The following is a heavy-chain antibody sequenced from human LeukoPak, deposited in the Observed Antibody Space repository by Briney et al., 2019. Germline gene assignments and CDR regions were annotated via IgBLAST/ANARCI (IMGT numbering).Heavy chain of an antibody. Sequence: GGSLRLSCAASGFTFDDYAMHWVRQAPGKGLEWVSGISWNSGSIGYADSVKGRFTISRDNAKNSLYLQMNSLRAEDTALYYCAKDLGPEHSSSSLDYWGQGTLVTVSS. CDR2: ISWNSGSI. D-gene: IGHD6-6*01. J-gene: IGHJ4*02. V-gene: IGHV3-9*01. CDR1: GFTFDDYA. CDR3: AKDLGPEHSSSSLDY.